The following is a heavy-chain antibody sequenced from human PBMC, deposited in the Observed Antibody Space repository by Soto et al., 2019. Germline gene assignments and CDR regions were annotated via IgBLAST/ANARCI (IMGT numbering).Heavy chain of an antibody. V-gene: IGHV4-38-2*02. CDR2: IYHSGST. CDR3: ARDLGPTSGGMDV. J-gene: IGHJ6*02. CDR1: GYSISSGYY. D-gene: IGHD3-10*01. Sequence: SETLSLTCAVSGYSISSGYYWGWIRQPPGKGLGWIGSIYHSGSTHYSPSLRSRGTIAADTSKNQFSLRLRSVTAADPAVYYCARDLGPTSGGMDVWGQGTTVTVSS.